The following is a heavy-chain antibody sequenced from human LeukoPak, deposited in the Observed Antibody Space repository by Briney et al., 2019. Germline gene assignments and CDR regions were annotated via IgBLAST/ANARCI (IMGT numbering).Heavy chain of an antibody. V-gene: IGHV3-23*01. Sequence: SGGSLRLSCAASGFTFSSYAMSWVRQAPGKGLEWVSAISGSGGSTYYADSVKGRFTISRDNSKNTLYLQMNSLRAEDTAVYYCAKASEGSWPLYYYGMDVWGQGTTVTVSS. CDR3: AKASEGSWPLYYYGMDV. CDR2: ISGSGGST. J-gene: IGHJ6*02. CDR1: GFTFSSYA.